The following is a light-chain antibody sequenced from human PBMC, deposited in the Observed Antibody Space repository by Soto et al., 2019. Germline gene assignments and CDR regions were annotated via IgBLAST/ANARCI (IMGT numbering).Light chain of an antibody. CDR3: QSFDAGVSGYV. CDR2: GNK. CDR1: SSNIGAGYD. Sequence: QSVLTQPPSASGTPGQRVTISCSGSSSNIGAGYDVHWYQQLPGTAPKVVIYGNKIRPSGVPDRFSGSKSGTSASLAITGLQAEDEAEYYCQSFDAGVSGYVFGPGTKLTVL. J-gene: IGLJ1*01. V-gene: IGLV1-40*01.